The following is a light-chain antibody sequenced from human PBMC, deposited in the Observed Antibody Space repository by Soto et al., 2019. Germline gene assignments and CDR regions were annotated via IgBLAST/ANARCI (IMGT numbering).Light chain of an antibody. CDR2: EVS. CDR1: SSDVGGYNY. Sequence: QSVLTQPASVSGSPGQSITISCTGTSSDVGGYNYVSWYQQHPGRAPKLMIYEVSNRPSGVSDRFSGSKSGNTASLTIYGLQAEDEADYYCSSYTRASTLVFGTGTKVTVL. V-gene: IGLV2-14*01. J-gene: IGLJ1*01. CDR3: SSYTRASTLV.